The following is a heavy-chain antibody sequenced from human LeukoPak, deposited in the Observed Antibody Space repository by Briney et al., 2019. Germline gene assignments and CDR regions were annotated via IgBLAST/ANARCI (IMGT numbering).Heavy chain of an antibody. CDR2: ISGSGGST. D-gene: IGHD6-19*01. V-gene: IGHV3-23*01. CDR1: GFTFSSYA. CDR3: VKGRGQWLAAINY. Sequence: GGSLRLSCAASGFTFSSYAMSWVRQAPGKGLEWVSGISGSGGSTYYADSVKGRFSISRDNSKNTLYLEMNSLRAEDTAVYYCVKGRGQWLAAINYWGQGTLVTVSS. J-gene: IGHJ4*02.